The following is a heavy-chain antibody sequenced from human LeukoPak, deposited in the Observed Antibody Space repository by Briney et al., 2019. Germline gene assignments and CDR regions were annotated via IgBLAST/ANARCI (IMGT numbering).Heavy chain of an antibody. D-gene: IGHD2-2*01. CDR3: ARWGYCSSTSCYDSSDAFDI. CDR1: GFTFSSYS. V-gene: IGHV3-21*01. Sequence: PGGSLRLSCAASGFTFSSYSMNWVRQAPGKGLEWVSSISSSSSYIYYADSVKGRFTISRDNAKNSLYLQMNSLRAEDTAVYYCARWGYCSSTSCYDSSDAFDIWGQGTMATASS. CDR2: ISSSSSYI. J-gene: IGHJ3*02.